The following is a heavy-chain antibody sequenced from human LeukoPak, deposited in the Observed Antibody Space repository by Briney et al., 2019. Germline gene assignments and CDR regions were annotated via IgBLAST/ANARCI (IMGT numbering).Heavy chain of an antibody. CDR2: ISAYNGNT. CDR1: GYTFTSYG. Sequence: GASVKVSCKASGYTFTSYGISWVRQAPGQGLEWMGWISAYNGNTNYAQKLQGRVTMTTDTSTSTAYMELRSLRSDDTAVYYCASRAPRVRTYYYDSSGSDMDDYFDYWGQGTLVTVSS. CDR3: ASRAPRVRTYYYDSSGSDMDDYFDY. D-gene: IGHD3-22*01. J-gene: IGHJ4*02. V-gene: IGHV1-18*01.